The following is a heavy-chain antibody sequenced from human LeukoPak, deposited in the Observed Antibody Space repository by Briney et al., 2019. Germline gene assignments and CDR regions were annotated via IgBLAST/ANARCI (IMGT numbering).Heavy chain of an antibody. D-gene: IGHD1-26*01. Sequence: GGSLRLSCAASGFTFSSYWMSWVRQAPGKGLEWVANIRQGGSEKYYVDSVKGRFTISRDNAKNSLYLQMNSLRAEDTAVYYCARGGLLAYYYYYMDVWGKGTTVTVSS. V-gene: IGHV3-7*01. CDR2: IRQGGSEK. CDR1: GFTFSSYW. CDR3: ARGGLLAYYYYYMDV. J-gene: IGHJ6*03.